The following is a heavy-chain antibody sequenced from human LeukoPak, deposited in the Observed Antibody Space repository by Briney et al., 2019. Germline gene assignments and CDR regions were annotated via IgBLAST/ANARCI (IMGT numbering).Heavy chain of an antibody. CDR2: IGTAGDT. Sequence: GRSLRLSCAASGFTFSSYDMHWVRQATGKGLEWVSAIGTAGDTYYPGSVKGRFTISRENAKNSLYLQMNSLRAGDTAVYYCARDQVGATGYYYGMDVWGQGTTVTVSS. CDR1: GFTFSSYD. D-gene: IGHD1-26*01. J-gene: IGHJ6*02. CDR3: ARDQVGATGYYYGMDV. V-gene: IGHV3-13*01.